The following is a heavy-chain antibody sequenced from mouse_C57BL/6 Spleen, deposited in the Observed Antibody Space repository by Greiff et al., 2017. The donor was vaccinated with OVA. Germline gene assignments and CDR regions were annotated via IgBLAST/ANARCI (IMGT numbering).Heavy chain of an antibody. Sequence: QVQLQQPGAELVKPGASVKLSCKASGYTFTSYWMQWVKQRPGQGLEWIGEIDPSDSYTNYNQKFKGKATLTVDTSSSTAYMQLSSLTSEDSAVYYCAKRVYDGYYDYFDYWGQGTTLTVSS. D-gene: IGHD2-3*01. V-gene: IGHV1-50*01. CDR1: GYTFTSYW. CDR3: AKRVYDGYYDYFDY. J-gene: IGHJ2*01. CDR2: IDPSDSYT.